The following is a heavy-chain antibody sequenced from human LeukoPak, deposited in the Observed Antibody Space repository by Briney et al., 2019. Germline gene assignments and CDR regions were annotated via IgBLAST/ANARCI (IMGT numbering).Heavy chain of an antibody. J-gene: IGHJ4*02. V-gene: IGHV3-23*01. CDR1: GFTFSSYA. CDR3: AKNDYYDSSGYYYFPDY. Sequence: PGGSLRLSCAASGFTFSSYAMSWVRQAPGKGLEWVSAISGSGGSTYYADSVKGRFTISRDNSKNTLYQQMNSLRAEETAVYYCAKNDYYDSSGYYYFPDYWGQGTLVTVSS. D-gene: IGHD3-22*01. CDR2: ISGSGGST.